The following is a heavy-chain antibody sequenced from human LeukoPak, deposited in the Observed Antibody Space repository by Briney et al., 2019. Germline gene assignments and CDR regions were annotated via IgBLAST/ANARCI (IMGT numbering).Heavy chain of an antibody. D-gene: IGHD2-2*01. CDR2: IWYDGSNK. V-gene: IGHV3-33*08. CDR1: GFTFSSNA. CDR3: ARDRSTAALWG. J-gene: IGHJ4*02. Sequence: GGSLRLSCAASGFTFSSNAMTWVRRAPGKGLEWVAVIWYDGSNKYYADSVKGRFTISRDNSKNTLYLQMNSLRAEDTAVYYCARDRSTAALWGWGQGTLVTVSS.